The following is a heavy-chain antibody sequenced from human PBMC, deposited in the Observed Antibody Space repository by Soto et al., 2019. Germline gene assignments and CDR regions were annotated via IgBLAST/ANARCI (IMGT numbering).Heavy chain of an antibody. CDR3: ARLGRETTVTFVDY. CDR1: GGSISSYY. Sequence: TSETLSLTCTVSGGSISSYYWSWIRQPPGKGLEWIGYIYYSGSTNYNPSLKSRVTISVDTSKNQFSLKLSSVTAADTAVYYCARLGRETTVTFVDYWGQGTLVTVSS. CDR2: IYYSGST. V-gene: IGHV4-59*08. D-gene: IGHD4-4*01. J-gene: IGHJ4*02.